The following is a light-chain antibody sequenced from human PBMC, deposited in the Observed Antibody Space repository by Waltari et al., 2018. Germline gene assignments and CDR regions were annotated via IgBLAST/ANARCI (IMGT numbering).Light chain of an antibody. CDR3: CSYTDGNTLV. Sequence: QSALTQPASVSGSPGQPITIPCTGTTSDVGGYNFVSLYQQHPDKAPKLIIYKVSERPSGVSNRFSGSKSDNTASLTISGLQAEDEAHYYCCSYTDGNTLVFGGGTKLTVL. CDR1: TSDVGGYNF. J-gene: IGLJ2*01. CDR2: KVS. V-gene: IGLV2-23*02.